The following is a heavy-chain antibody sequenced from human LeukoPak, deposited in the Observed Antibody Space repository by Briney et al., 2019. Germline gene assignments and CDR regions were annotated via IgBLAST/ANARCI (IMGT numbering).Heavy chain of an antibody. V-gene: IGHV4-39*01. J-gene: IGHJ6*03. CDR3: ARRSSGSYSGPRRRDNYDYMDV. D-gene: IGHD1-26*01. Sequence: SETLSLTCTVSIGSINTNSYYWGWVPQPPGKGREWIVNFYYSASTSYNPSLKSRVTISVNRSKNQFSLKLTPVTATDTAVYYCARRSSGSYSGPRRRDNYDYMDVWGKGTTVTVSS. CDR1: IGSINTNSYY. CDR2: FYYSAST.